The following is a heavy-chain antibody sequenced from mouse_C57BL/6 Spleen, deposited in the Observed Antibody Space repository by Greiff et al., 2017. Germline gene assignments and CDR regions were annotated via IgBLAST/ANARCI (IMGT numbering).Heavy chain of an antibody. V-gene: IGHV5-4*01. CDR2: ISDGGSYT. D-gene: IGHD2-12*01. Sequence: EVQLVESGGGLVKPGGSLKLSCAASGFTFSSYAMSWVRQTPEKRLEWVATISDGGSYTYYPDNVKGRFTISRDNAKNNLYLQMSHLKSEDTAMYYCASYSLDYWGQGTTLTVSS. J-gene: IGHJ2*01. CDR3: ASYSLDY. CDR1: GFTFSSYA.